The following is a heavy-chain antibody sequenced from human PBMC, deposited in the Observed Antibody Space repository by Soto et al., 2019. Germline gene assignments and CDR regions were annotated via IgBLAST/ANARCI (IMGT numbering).Heavy chain of an antibody. CDR3: AKSRYSDSSGDFYDY. D-gene: IGHD3-22*01. Sequence: EVQLSESGGGLVQPGGSLSLSCAASAFTFNNYAISWVRQAPGKGLEWVSGIGGSGRTTYYADSVKGRFTISRDNSNNTLFLQMNSLRAEDTAVYYCAKSRYSDSSGDFYDYWGQGTLVTVSS. J-gene: IGHJ4*02. CDR1: AFTFNNYA. V-gene: IGHV3-23*01. CDR2: IGGSGRTT.